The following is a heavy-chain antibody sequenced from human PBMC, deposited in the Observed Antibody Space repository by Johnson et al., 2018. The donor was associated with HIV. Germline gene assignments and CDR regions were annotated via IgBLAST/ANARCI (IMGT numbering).Heavy chain of an antibody. D-gene: IGHD2-2*01. Sequence: VQLVESGGGLVQPGGSLKLSCAASGFTFSGSAMHWVRQASGKGLEWVGRIRSKANSHATAYAVSVKGRFTISRDDSKNMAYLQMNSLKTEDTALYYCARGGSTCWLGAFDIWGQGTMVTVSS. CDR3: ARGGSTCWLGAFDI. CDR1: GFTFSGSA. J-gene: IGHJ3*02. V-gene: IGHV3-73*01. CDR2: IRSKANSHAT.